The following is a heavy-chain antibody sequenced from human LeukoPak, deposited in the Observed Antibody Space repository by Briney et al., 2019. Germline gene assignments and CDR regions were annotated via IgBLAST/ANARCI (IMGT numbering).Heavy chain of an antibody. CDR2: IYTSGST. V-gene: IGHV4-4*07. Sequence: SETLSLTCTVSGGSISSYYWSWIRQPAGKGLEWIGRIYTSGSTNYNPSLKSRVTMSVDTSKNQFSLKLSSMTAADTAVYYCARDRSYYYGSGSYPEDAFDIWGQGTMVTVSS. CDR1: GGSISSYY. J-gene: IGHJ3*02. CDR3: ARDRSYYYGSGSYPEDAFDI. D-gene: IGHD3-10*01.